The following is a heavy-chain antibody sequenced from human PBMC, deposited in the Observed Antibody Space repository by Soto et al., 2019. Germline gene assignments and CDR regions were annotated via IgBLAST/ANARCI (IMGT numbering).Heavy chain of an antibody. J-gene: IGHJ4*02. Sequence: SLRLSCTASEFTFSSYAISWVRQTPGKGLEWVSAISGSGVSTYSADSVKGRFTISRDHSKNTLYLQLNSLRAEDTAVYYCAKSFGMYYYNSSVHYHSDYWGQGTLVPVS. CDR2: ISGSGVST. CDR1: EFTFSSYA. V-gene: IGHV3-23*01. CDR3: AKSFGMYYYNSSVHYHSDY. D-gene: IGHD3-22*01.